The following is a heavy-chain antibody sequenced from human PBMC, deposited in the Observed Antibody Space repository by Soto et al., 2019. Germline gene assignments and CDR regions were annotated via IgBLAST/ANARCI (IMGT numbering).Heavy chain of an antibody. V-gene: IGHV3-7*01. CDR3: ARATSVDAY. D-gene: IGHD5-12*01. Sequence: EVQLVESGGDLVQPGGSLRLSCAASGFAFSGYWMSWVRQAPGKGLEGVANIKQDGSEKYYVDSVKGRFTISRDNAKNSLYLQMNSQRVEDTAVYYCARATSVDAYWGPGTLVTVSS. CDR1: GFAFSGYW. CDR2: IKQDGSEK. J-gene: IGHJ4*02.